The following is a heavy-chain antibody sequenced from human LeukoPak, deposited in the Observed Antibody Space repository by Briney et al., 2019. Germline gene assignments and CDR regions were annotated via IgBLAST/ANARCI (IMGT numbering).Heavy chain of an antibody. D-gene: IGHD3-3*01. J-gene: IGHJ5*02. Sequence: SETLSLICTVSGGSISSSSYYWGWIRQPPGKGLEWIGSIYYSGSTYYNPSLESRVTISVDTSKNQFSLKLSSVTAADTAVYYCARHENDFWSGYRFDPWGQGTLVTVSS. CDR2: IYYSGST. CDR1: GGSISSSSYY. CDR3: ARHENDFWSGYRFDP. V-gene: IGHV4-39*01.